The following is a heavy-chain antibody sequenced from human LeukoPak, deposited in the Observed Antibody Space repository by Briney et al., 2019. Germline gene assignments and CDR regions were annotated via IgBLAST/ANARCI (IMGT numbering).Heavy chain of an antibody. CDR1: GDSVSNNTTA. Sequence: SQTLSLTCAISGDSVSNNTTAWNWIRPSPSRGLQWLGRTYYRSKWYNEYAESVESRININSDTSKNQFSLHLNSVTPEDTAVYYCAKGYSISYWGQGTLVTVSS. CDR2: TYYRSKWYN. CDR3: AKGYSISY. V-gene: IGHV6-1*01. J-gene: IGHJ4*02. D-gene: IGHD6-13*01.